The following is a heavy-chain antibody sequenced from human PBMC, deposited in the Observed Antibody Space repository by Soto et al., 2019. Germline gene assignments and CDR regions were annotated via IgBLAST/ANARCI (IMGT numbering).Heavy chain of an antibody. V-gene: IGHV1-3*05. CDR3: ARSIVVVTARAY. J-gene: IGHJ4*02. CDR2: INAGNGNT. D-gene: IGHD2-21*02. Sequence: QVQLVQSGAEEKKPGASVKVSCKASGYTFTSYAMHWVRQAPGQRLEWMGWINAGNGNTKYSQKFQGRVTITRDTSASTAYMELSSLRSEDTAVYYCARSIVVVTARAYWGQGTLVTVSS. CDR1: GYTFTSYA.